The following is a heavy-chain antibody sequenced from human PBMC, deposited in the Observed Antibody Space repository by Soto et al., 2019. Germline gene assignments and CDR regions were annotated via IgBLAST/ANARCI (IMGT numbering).Heavy chain of an antibody. CDR3: ARTPYSGGWVIPHFDY. D-gene: IGHD6-19*01. J-gene: IGHJ4*02. Sequence: VASVKVSCKVSGYTLTELSMHWVRQAPGKGLEWMGGFDPEDGETIYAQKFQGRVTMTVDTSTDTAYMELSCLRSEDTAVYYCARTPYSGGWVIPHFDYWGQGTLVTVSS. V-gene: IGHV1-24*01. CDR1: GYTLTELS. CDR2: FDPEDGET.